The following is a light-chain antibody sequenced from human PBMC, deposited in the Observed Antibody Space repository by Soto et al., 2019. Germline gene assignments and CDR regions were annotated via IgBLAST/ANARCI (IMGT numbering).Light chain of an antibody. CDR1: SRDVGAYDY. CDR2: YVD. V-gene: IGLV2-14*03. CDR3: CSYADGSIYF. J-gene: IGLJ1*01. Sequence: QSALTQPASVSGSPGQPITISCTGTSRDVGAYDYVSWYLQYPDKAPQLLIYYVDHRPSGVSSRFSGSKSGNTASLTISGLQAEDEGDYYCCSYADGSIYFFGTGTKLTVL.